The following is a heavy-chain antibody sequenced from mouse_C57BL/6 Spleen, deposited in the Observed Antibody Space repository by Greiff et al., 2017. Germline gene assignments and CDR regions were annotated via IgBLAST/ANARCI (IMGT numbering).Heavy chain of an antibody. D-gene: IGHD1-1*01. V-gene: IGHV3-6*01. CDR1: GYSITSGYY. CDR3: ARGGFYGICV. Sequence: EVQRVESGPGLVKPSQSLSLTCSVTGYSITSGYYWNWIRQFPGNKLEWMGYISYDGSNNYNPSLKNRISITRDTSKNQFFLKLNSVTTEDTATYYCARGGFYGICVWGTGTTVTVAS. J-gene: IGHJ1*03. CDR2: ISYDGSN.